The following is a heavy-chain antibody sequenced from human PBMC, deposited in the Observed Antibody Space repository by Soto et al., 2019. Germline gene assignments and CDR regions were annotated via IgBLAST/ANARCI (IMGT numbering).Heavy chain of an antibody. CDR3: ARAYCSSTSCSYHTPDFWSGVYSLMDV. J-gene: IGHJ6*02. CDR2: ISAYNGNT. Sequence: ASVKVSCKASGYTFTSYGISWVRQAPGQGLEWMGWISAYNGNTNYAQKLQGRVTMTTDTSTSTAYMELRSLRSDDTAVYYCARAYCSSTSCSYHTPDFWSGVYSLMDVWGQGTTVTVSS. V-gene: IGHV1-18*01. D-gene: IGHD2-2*01. CDR1: GYTFTSYG.